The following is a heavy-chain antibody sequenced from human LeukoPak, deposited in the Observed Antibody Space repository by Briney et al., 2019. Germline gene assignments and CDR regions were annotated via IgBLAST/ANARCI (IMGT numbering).Heavy chain of an antibody. CDR2: ISSSGSTI. CDR1: GFTFSSYE. CDR3: AKHRSSRGYFDY. J-gene: IGHJ4*02. V-gene: IGHV3-48*03. D-gene: IGHD2-2*01. Sequence: GGSLRLSCAASGFTFSSYEMNWVRQAPGKGLEWVSYISSSGSTIYYADSVKGRFTISRDNSKNTLYLQMNSLRAEDTAVYYCAKHRSSRGYFDYWGQGTLVTVSS.